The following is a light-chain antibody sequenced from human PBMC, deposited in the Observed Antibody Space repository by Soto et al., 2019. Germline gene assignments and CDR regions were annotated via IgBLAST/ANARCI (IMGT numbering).Light chain of an antibody. Sequence: ALTQPASVSGSPGQSITISCTGTSSDVGGYNDVSWYQQHPGKAPKLMIYDVSNRPSGVSNRFSGSKSVNTASLTISGLQAEDEADYYCSSHTSSSTLVFGGGTKVTVL. V-gene: IGLV2-14*01. J-gene: IGLJ2*01. CDR3: SSHTSSSTLV. CDR1: SSDVGGYND. CDR2: DVS.